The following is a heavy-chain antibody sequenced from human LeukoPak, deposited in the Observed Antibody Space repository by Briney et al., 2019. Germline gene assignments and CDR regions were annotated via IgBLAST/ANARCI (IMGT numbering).Heavy chain of an antibody. V-gene: IGHV3-23*01. CDR2: ISGSGGNT. J-gene: IGHJ6*02. CDR3: AKHVSSTSAAPYYYGMDV. D-gene: IGHD2-2*01. CDR1: GFTFSSYA. Sequence: GGSLRLSCTASGFTFSSYAMHWVRQAPGKGLEWVSGISGSGGNTYFADSVKDRFTISRDNSKNTVYLHMNSLRAEDTAVYYCAKHVSSTSAAPYYYGMDVWGQGTTVTVSS.